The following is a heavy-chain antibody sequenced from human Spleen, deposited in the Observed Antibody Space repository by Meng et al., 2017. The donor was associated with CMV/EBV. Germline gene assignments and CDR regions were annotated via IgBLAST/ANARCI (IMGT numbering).Heavy chain of an antibody. V-gene: IGHV3-30*02. J-gene: IGHJ4*02. CDR1: GSTFSRYD. Sequence: GSTFSRYDRHGVRQAQGTGVEWVAVILFDGRSRYYADSLKDRFTISRDNSRNTLYLQLNSRGVEDTAVYYCVKDRSATVTPLYYFDHWGQGTLVTVLL. CDR2: ILFDGRSR. CDR3: VKDRSATVTPLYYFDH. D-gene: IGHD4-17*01.